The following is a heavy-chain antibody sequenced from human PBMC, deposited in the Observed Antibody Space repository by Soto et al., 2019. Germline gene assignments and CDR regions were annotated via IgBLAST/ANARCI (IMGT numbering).Heavy chain of an antibody. CDR3: AKNRGSGSYTNWNFDV. V-gene: IGHV3-23*01. D-gene: IGHD1-26*01. CDR1: GFTFSNYA. CDR2: IHGGGDYT. J-gene: IGHJ2*01. Sequence: EVQVLEYGGGLVQPGGSLRLSCAASGFTFSNYAMSWVRQAPGKGLEWVSSIHGGGDYTHCTDSVKGRFTISRDNSRNTLFLQMNSLRAEDTAVYYCAKNRGSGSYTNWNFDVWGRGTLVTVSS.